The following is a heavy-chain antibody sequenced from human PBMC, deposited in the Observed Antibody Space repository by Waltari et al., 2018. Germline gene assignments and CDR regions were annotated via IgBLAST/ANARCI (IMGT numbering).Heavy chain of an antibody. CDR2: ISGSGGST. D-gene: IGHD4-17*01. V-gene: IGHV3-23*01. CDR1: GFTFSSYA. J-gene: IGHJ6*02. CDR3: AKDFYGDYGRGYYYGMDV. Sequence: EVQLLESGGGLVQPGGSLRLSCAASGFTFSSYAMSWVRQAPGKGLEWVSAISGSGGSTYYADFVKGRFTISRDNSKNTLYLQMNSLRAEDTAVYYCAKDFYGDYGRGYYYGMDVWGQGTTVTVSS.